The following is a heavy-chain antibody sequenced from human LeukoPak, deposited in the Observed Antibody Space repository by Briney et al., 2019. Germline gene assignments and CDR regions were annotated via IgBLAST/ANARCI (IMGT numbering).Heavy chain of an antibody. Sequence: PGGSLRLSCAASGFTFSSYNMNWVRQAPGKGLEWVSSISSSSSYIYYADSVKGRFTISRDNAKNTLYLQMNSLRAEDTAVYYCAKLAVSKWWRKFDYWGQGTLVTVSS. D-gene: IGHD2-15*01. V-gene: IGHV3-21*04. CDR1: GFTFSSYN. CDR3: AKLAVSKWWRKFDY. J-gene: IGHJ4*02. CDR2: ISSSSSYI.